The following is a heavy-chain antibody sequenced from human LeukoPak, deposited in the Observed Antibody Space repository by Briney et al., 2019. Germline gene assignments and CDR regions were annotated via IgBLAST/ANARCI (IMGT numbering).Heavy chain of an antibody. V-gene: IGHV3-23*01. CDR2: ISDSGGRT. CDR3: AKRGVVIRVILVGFHKEAYYFDS. CDR1: GVTLSNYG. Sequence: GGSLRLSCAVSGVTLSNYGMSWVRQAPGKGLEWVACISDSGGRTNYADSVKGRFTISRDNPKNTLYLQMNSLRAEDTAVYFCAKRGVVIRVILVGFHKEAYYFDSWGQGALVTVSS. D-gene: IGHD3-22*01. J-gene: IGHJ4*02.